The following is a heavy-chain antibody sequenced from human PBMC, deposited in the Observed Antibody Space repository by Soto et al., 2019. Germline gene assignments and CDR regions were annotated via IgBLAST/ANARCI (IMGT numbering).Heavy chain of an antibody. Sequence: QVQLVESGGGVVQPGGSLRLSCAASGFSFSTYAMFWVRQTPGKGLEWVAHISYDGANKYYADSVKGRFTISRDNSKNTLDVEMKTLRSEDTAVYYCARERDFRDSTALGLWGQGTLVTVSS. J-gene: IGHJ4*02. CDR2: ISYDGANK. CDR3: ARERDFRDSTALGL. D-gene: IGHD2-8*02. CDR1: GFSFSTYA. V-gene: IGHV3-30*04.